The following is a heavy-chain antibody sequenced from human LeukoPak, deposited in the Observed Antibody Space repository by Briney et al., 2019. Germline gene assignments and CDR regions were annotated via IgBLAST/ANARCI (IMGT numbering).Heavy chain of an antibody. D-gene: IGHD4-23*01. CDR2: IYSGGTT. Sequence: GGSLRLSCAASGFTVSSSYMSWVRQAPGKGLEWVSLIYSGGTTYYADSVKGRFTISRDDSKNTLYLQMNSLRAEDTAVYYRARRGDGGRSFDFWGQGTPVTVSS. CDR3: ARRGDGGRSFDF. J-gene: IGHJ4*02. V-gene: IGHV3-53*01. CDR1: GFTVSSSY.